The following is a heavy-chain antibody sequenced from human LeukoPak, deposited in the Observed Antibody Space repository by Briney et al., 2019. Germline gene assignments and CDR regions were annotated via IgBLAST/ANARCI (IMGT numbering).Heavy chain of an antibody. CDR3: ARDTEGSRFGHFQH. D-gene: IGHD3-10*01. J-gene: IGHJ1*01. CDR1: GGSISSEDYY. Sequence: SETLSLTCSVSGGSISSEDYYWRWIRHPPGRGLEWFGYVHYSGYSYDIPPLQGRLNMSVHKSEKQFSLKLSSVTAPDTAVYYCARDTEGSRFGHFQHWGRGTLVTVCS. CDR2: VHYSGYS. V-gene: IGHV4-30-4*01.